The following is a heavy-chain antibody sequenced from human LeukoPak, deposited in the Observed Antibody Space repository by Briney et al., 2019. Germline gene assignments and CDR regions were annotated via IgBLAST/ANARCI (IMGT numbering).Heavy chain of an antibody. Sequence: GASVKVSCKVSGYTLTELSMHWERHAPGKGLGWVGGFDPEDGGKIYAQKFQGRVTMTEDTSTDTAYMELSSLRSEDTAVYYCATGYCSSTSCYHYYYYGMDVWGQGTTVTVSS. D-gene: IGHD2-2*01. CDR3: ATGYCSSTSCYHYYYYGMDV. CDR1: GYTLTELS. J-gene: IGHJ6*02. CDR2: FDPEDGGK. V-gene: IGHV1-24*01.